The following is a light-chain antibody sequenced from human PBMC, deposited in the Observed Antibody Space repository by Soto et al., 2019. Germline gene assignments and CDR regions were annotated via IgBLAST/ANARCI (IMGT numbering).Light chain of an antibody. CDR2: KAS. CDR3: QQYIILWA. J-gene: IGKJ1*01. Sequence: DIQMTQSPSTLSASVGDRVTITCRASQPISNWLAWYQQKPGRAPNLLIYKASNLASGVPSRFSGSGSGTEFTLTISSLQPDDFAIYNCQQYIILWAFGQGTKVEI. V-gene: IGKV1-5*03. CDR1: QPISNW.